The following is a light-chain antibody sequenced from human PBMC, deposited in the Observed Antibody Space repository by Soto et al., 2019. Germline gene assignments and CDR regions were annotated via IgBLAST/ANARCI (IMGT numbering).Light chain of an antibody. CDR1: SSDVGAYDY. V-gene: IGLV2-14*01. Sequence: SALTQPASVSGSPGQSITISCTGASSDVGAYDYVSWYQQHPGKAPKLMIFDVSNRPSGVSNRFSGSKSGNTASLTISGLQAEDEADYYCSSYTSTSTGFFGTGTKVTVL. J-gene: IGLJ1*01. CDR2: DVS. CDR3: SSYTSTSTGF.